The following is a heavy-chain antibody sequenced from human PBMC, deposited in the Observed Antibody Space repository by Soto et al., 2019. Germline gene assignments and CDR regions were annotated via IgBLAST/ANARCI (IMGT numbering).Heavy chain of an antibody. D-gene: IGHD6-19*01. CDR3: ASSLAVAGTAYYYYYGMDV. CDR1: GGTFSSYA. V-gene: IGHV1-69*13. J-gene: IGHJ6*02. Sequence: ASVKVSCKASGGTFSSYAISWVRQAPGQGLEWMGGIIPIFGTANYAQKFQGRVTITADESTSTAYMELSSLRSEDTAVYYCASSLAVAGTAYYYYYGMDVWGQGTTVTVSS. CDR2: IIPIFGTA.